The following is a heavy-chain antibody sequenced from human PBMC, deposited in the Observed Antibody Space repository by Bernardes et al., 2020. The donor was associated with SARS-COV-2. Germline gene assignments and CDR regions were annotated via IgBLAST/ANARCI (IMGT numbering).Heavy chain of an antibody. J-gene: IGHJ4*02. D-gene: IGHD2-2*01. CDR3: ARHQGGRDAYYYDY. CDR2: IDYSGNT. V-gene: IGHV4-39*01. Sequence: SETLSLTCIVSGVSISSSLYYWVWIRQPPGKGLECVGIIDYSGNTYYNPSLKSRLTISRQTSKNLFSLRLTSVTAADTAVYYCARHQGGRDAYYYDYWGQGTLVTVSS. CDR1: GVSISSSLYY.